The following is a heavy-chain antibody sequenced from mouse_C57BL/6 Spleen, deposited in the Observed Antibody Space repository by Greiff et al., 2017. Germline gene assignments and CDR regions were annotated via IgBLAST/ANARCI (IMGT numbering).Heavy chain of an antibody. D-gene: IGHD1-1*01. CDR3: ARIPNYDGRSYWYFEV. CDR1: GYTFTSYG. Sequence: VQLQQSGAELARPGASVKLSCKASGYTFTSYGISWVKQRTGQGLEWIGEIYPRSGNTYYNEKFKGKATLTADKSSCTAYMELRSLTSEDSAVYFWARIPNYDGRSYWYFEVWGTGTTVTVSS. CDR2: IYPRSGNT. J-gene: IGHJ1*03. V-gene: IGHV1-81*01.